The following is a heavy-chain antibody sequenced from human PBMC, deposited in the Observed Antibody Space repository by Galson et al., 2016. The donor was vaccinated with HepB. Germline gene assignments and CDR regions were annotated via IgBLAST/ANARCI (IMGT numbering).Heavy chain of an antibody. V-gene: IGHV6-1*01. D-gene: IGHD3-10*01. CDR2: TYYRSKWYN. CDR1: GDSVSSNRAA. Sequence: CAISGDSVSSNRAAWNWIRQSPSRGLEWLGRTYYRSKWYNHYAVSVKSRITIDPYTSRNQFSLQLKSVTPEDTAIYYCVRGGQWGDNRFDEWGQGIPVTVSS. J-gene: IGHJ1*01. CDR3: VRGGQWGDNRFDE.